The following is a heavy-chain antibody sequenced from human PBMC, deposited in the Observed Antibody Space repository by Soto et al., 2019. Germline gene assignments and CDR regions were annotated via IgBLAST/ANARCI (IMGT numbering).Heavy chain of an antibody. J-gene: IGHJ5*02. CDR1: GYTFTNYG. Sequence: ASVKVSCKAAGYTFTNYGISWVRQAPGQGLEWMGWIVTYNGNTQSTQKLQGRVTMTTDTSTSTAYMELRSLRSDDTAVYYCARGPQSSGGSSCTNWFDPWGQGALVTVSS. V-gene: IGHV1-18*01. CDR2: IVTYNGNT. CDR3: ARGPQSSGGSSCTNWFDP. D-gene: IGHD2-15*01.